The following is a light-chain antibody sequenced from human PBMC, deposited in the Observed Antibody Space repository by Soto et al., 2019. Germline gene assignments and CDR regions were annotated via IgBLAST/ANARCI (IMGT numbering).Light chain of an antibody. V-gene: IGKV3-20*01. CDR1: QSVSSSY. CDR2: GAS. Sequence: EIVLTQSPGTLALSPGERATHSCRASQSVSSSYLAWYQQKPGQAPRLLIYGASSRATGIPDRFSGSGSGTDFTLTISRLEPEDFAVYYCQQYGSPWTFGQGTKVDI. CDR3: QQYGSPWT. J-gene: IGKJ1*01.